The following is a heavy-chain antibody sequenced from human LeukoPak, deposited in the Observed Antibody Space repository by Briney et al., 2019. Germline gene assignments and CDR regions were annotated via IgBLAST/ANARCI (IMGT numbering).Heavy chain of an antibody. J-gene: IGHJ3*01. CDR3: ARGGFHHGFDL. CDR1: GYTFRDYY. Sequence: GASVKVSCKASGYTFRDYYMHWVRQAPGQGLEWMGWIDPKSGGPNYAQKFQGRVTLTSDTSISTSYMELSRLTSDDTAVYYCARGGFHHGFDLWGQGTVVTVSS. V-gene: IGHV1-2*02. CDR2: IDPKSGGP.